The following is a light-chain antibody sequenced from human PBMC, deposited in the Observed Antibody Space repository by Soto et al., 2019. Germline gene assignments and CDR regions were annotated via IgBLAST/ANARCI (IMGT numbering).Light chain of an antibody. CDR2: GAS. V-gene: IGKV3-20*01. CDR1: QSVSRNY. J-gene: IGKJ1*01. CDR3: QQYINRRT. Sequence: EIVLTQSPGTLSLSPGERATLSCRASQSVSRNYLAWYQHKPGQAPRLLIYGASTRATGIPDRFSGSGSGTDFTLTISSLQSEDFAVYYCQQYINRRTFGQGTKVEIK.